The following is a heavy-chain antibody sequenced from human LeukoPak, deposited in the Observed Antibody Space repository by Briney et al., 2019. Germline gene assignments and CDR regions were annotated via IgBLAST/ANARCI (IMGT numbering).Heavy chain of an antibody. CDR3: ARINGGI. Sequence: SETLSLTCTVTGGFITSNPYYWGWIRQPPGKGLEWIGSISFDGNSYYDPSLKSRVTVSRDTSKNQFSLKVNSVTAADTAVYYCARINGGIWGQGTLVTVSS. J-gene: IGHJ4*02. CDR1: GGFITSNPYY. CDR2: ISFDGNS. D-gene: IGHD2-8*01. V-gene: IGHV4-39*07.